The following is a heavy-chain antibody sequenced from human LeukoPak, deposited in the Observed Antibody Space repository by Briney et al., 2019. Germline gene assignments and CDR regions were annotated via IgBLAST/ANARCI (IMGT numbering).Heavy chain of an antibody. CDR3: ARQSLLGGYYPGY. J-gene: IGHJ4*02. D-gene: IGHD3-22*01. Sequence: SETLSLTCAVYGGSFSGYYWSWIRQPPGKGLEWLGEINHSGSTNYNPSLKSRVTISVDTSKNQFSLKLSSVTAADTAVYYCARQSLLGGYYPGYWGQGTLVTVSS. V-gene: IGHV4-34*01. CDR2: INHSGST. CDR1: GGSFSGYY.